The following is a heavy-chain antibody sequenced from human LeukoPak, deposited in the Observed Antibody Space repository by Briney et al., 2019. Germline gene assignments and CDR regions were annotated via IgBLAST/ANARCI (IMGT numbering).Heavy chain of an antibody. V-gene: IGHV4-34*01. CDR3: ARGRPTYSSSWYTIGRTEYFQH. CDR1: GFTFSSYA. J-gene: IGHJ1*01. D-gene: IGHD6-13*01. Sequence: GSLRLSCAASGFTFSSYAMSWVRQPPGKGLEWIGEINHSGSTNYNPSLKSRVTISVDTSKNQFSLKLSSVTAADTAVYYCARGRPTYSSSWYTIGRTEYFQHWGQGTLVTVSS. CDR2: INHSGST.